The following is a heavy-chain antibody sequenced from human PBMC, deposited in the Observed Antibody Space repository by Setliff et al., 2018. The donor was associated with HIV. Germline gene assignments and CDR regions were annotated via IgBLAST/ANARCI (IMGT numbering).Heavy chain of an antibody. D-gene: IGHD3-22*01. CDR1: GGSISSGTW. V-gene: IGHV4-4*02. Sequence: PSETLSLTCAVSGGSISSGTWWSWVRQPPGKGLEWIGEIYHNGNTNYNPSVRSRVSISEDKSKNRFSLKLRSVTAADTAMYYCARRKYYYDGSDYSGWFDPWGQGTLVT. CDR3: ARRKYYYDGSDYSGWFDP. CDR2: IYHNGNT. J-gene: IGHJ5*02.